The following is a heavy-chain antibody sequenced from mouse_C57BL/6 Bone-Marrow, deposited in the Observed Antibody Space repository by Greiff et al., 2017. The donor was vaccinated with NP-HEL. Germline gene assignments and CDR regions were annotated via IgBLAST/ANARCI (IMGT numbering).Heavy chain of an antibody. D-gene: IGHD1-1*01. V-gene: IGHV5-15*01. Sequence: EVQVVESGGGLVQPGGSLKLSCAASGFTFSDYGMAWVRQAPRKGPEWVAFISNLAYSIYYADTVTGRFTISRENAKNTLYLEMSSLRSEDTAMYYCARHTSALRYYAMDYWGQGTSVTVSS. CDR1: GFTFSDYG. CDR3: ARHTSALRYYAMDY. CDR2: ISNLAYSI. J-gene: IGHJ4*01.